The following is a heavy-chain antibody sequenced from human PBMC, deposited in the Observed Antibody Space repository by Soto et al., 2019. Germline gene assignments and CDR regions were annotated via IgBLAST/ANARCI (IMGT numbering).Heavy chain of an antibody. Sequence: SETLSLTCAVYGGSFSGYSWSWIRQPPGKGLEWIGEIYQSGSTNYNPSLKSRVTISLDTSKNQFSLKLSSVTAADTAVYYCALTNLPFGVLQKRFYMDVWGKGTTVTVSS. CDR3: ALTNLPFGVLQKRFYMDV. V-gene: IGHV4-34*01. D-gene: IGHD3-3*01. J-gene: IGHJ6*03. CDR1: GGSFSGYS. CDR2: IYQSGST.